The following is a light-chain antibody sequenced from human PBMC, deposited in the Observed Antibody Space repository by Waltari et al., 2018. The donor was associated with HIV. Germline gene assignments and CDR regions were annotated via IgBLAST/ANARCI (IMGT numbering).Light chain of an antibody. CDR1: QSVSSNY. Sequence: EIVLTQSPATLSLSPGERATLSCGASQSVSSNYLAWYQQKPGLAPRLLICDASSRATGIPDRFSVGGSGTDFTLTISRLESEDSAVYFCHQYGGSPRTFGQGTKLEI. V-gene: IGKV3D-20*01. CDR2: DAS. CDR3: HQYGGSPRT. J-gene: IGKJ2*01.